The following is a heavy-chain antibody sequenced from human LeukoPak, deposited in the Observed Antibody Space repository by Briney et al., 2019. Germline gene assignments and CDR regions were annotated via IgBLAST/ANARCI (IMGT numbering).Heavy chain of an antibody. CDR3: ARDITSITIFGVVTHFDY. J-gene: IGHJ4*02. CDR1: GFTFSSYR. D-gene: IGHD3-3*01. CDR2: IKQDGSEK. Sequence: PGGSLRLSCAASGFTFSSYRMSWVRQAPGKGREWVANIKQDGSEKYYVDSVKGRFTISGDNAKNSLYLQMNSLRAEDTAVYYCARDITSITIFGVVTHFDYWGQGTLVTVSS. V-gene: IGHV3-7*01.